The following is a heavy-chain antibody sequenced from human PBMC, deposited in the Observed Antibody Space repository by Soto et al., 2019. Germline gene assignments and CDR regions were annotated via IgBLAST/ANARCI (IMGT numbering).Heavy chain of an antibody. CDR2: IYPGDSDT. Sequence: GESLKISCKGSGYSFTSYWIGWVRQMPGKGLEWMGIIYPGDSDTRYSPSFQGQVTISADKSISTAYLQWSSLKASDTAMYYCARHYDILTGYSIWGNNWFDPWGQGTLVTVSS. V-gene: IGHV5-51*01. D-gene: IGHD3-9*01. CDR1: GYSFTSYW. J-gene: IGHJ5*02. CDR3: ARHYDILTGYSIWGNNWFDP.